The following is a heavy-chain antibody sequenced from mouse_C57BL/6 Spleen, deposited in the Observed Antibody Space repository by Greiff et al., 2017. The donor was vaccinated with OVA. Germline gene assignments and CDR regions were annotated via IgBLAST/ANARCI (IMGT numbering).Heavy chain of an antibody. CDR2: ISYDGSN. CDR1: GYSITSGYY. Sequence: EVQVVESGPGLVKPSQSLSLTCSVTGYSITSGYYWNWIRQFPGNKLEWMGYISYDGSNNYNPSLKNRISITRDTSKNQFFLKLNSVTTEDTATYYCARCYDYDEDAMDYWGQGTSVTVSS. D-gene: IGHD2-4*01. J-gene: IGHJ4*01. CDR3: ARCYDYDEDAMDY. V-gene: IGHV3-6*01.